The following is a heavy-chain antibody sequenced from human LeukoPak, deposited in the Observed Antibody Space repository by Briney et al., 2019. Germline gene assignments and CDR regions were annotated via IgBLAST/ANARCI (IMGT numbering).Heavy chain of an antibody. V-gene: IGHV3-30*18. CDR3: AKDLMVRGINWFDP. CDR1: GFTFSSYG. J-gene: IGHJ5*02. CDR2: ISYDGSNK. D-gene: IGHD3-10*01. Sequence: PGRSLRLSCAASGFTFSSYGMHWVRQAPGKGLEWVAVISYDGSNKYYADSVKGRFTISRDNSKNTLYLQMNSLRAEDTAVYYCAKDLMVRGINWFDPWGQGTLVTVSS.